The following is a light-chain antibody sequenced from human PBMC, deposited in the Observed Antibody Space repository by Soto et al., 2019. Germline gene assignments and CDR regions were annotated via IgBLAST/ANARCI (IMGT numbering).Light chain of an antibody. Sequence: QAVVTQRPSVSAAPGQKVTISCSGSSSNIGNNYVSWYQHLPGTAPKLLIYDNNKRPSGIPDRFSGSKSDTSATLGISGVKTGDEADYYCGTWDSSLSAGVFGGGTKLTVL. V-gene: IGLV1-51*01. CDR3: GTWDSSLSAGV. CDR1: SSNIGNNY. J-gene: IGLJ3*02. CDR2: DNN.